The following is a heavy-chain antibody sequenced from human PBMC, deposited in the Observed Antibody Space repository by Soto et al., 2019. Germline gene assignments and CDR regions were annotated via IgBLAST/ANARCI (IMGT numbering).Heavy chain of an antibody. J-gene: IGHJ4*02. CDR3: ARETRPAYSGSSPHFDY. D-gene: IGHD1-26*01. CDR2: IITIFGTA. CDR1: GGTFSSYA. Sequence: QVQLVQSGAEVKKPGSSVKVSCKASGGTFSSYAISWVRQAPGQGLEWMGGIITIFGTANYAQKFQGRVTITADESTSTAYMELSRLRSEDTAVYYCARETRPAYSGSSPHFDYWGQGTLVTVSS. V-gene: IGHV1-69*01.